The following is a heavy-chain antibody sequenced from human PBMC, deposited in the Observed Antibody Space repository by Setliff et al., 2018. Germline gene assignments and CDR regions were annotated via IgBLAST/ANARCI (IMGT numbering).Heavy chain of an antibody. CDR3: AKDRGRFTSPFLTMKDY. Sequence: PGGSLRLSCAASGFTFSSYAMSWVRQAPGKGLEWVSAISGSGGSTYYADSVKGRFTISRDNSKNTLYLQMNSLRAEDTAVYYCAKDRGRFTSPFLTMKDYWGQGTLVTV. CDR2: ISGSGGST. J-gene: IGHJ4*02. CDR1: GFTFSSYA. V-gene: IGHV3-23*01. D-gene: IGHD3-22*01.